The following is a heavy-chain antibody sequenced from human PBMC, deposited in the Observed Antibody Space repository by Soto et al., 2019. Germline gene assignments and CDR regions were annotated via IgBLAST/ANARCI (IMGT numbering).Heavy chain of an antibody. CDR2: MNPNSGNT. D-gene: IGHD3-10*01. CDR1: GYTFTSYD. V-gene: IGHV1-8*01. J-gene: IGHJ5*02. Sequence: ASVKVSCKASGYTFTSYDINWVRQATGQGLEWMGWMNPNSGNTGYAQKFQGRVTMTRNTSISTAYMELSSLRSEDTAVYYCARDAGRLWFGDYSARAWFDPWGQGTLVTVSS. CDR3: ARDAGRLWFGDYSARAWFDP.